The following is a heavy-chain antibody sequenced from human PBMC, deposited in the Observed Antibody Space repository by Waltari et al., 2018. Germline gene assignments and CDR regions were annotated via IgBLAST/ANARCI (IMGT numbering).Heavy chain of an antibody. D-gene: IGHD3-9*01. Sequence: QLQLQESGPGLVKPSETLSLTCTVSGGSNSSSSYYWGWIRQPPGKGLEWIGSIYYSGSTSYNPSLKSRVTISVDTSKNQFSLKLSSVTAADTAVYYCARHGSNDILTGTPFYFDYWGQGTLVTVSS. CDR2: IYYSGST. CDR3: ARHGSNDILTGTPFYFDY. CDR1: GGSNSSSSYY. J-gene: IGHJ4*02. V-gene: IGHV4-39*01.